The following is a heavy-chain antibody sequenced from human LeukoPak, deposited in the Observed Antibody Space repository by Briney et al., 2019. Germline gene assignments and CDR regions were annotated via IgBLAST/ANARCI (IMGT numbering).Heavy chain of an antibody. D-gene: IGHD4-23*01. CDR1: GYTFTGYY. CDR2: INPNSGGT. J-gene: IGHJ3*02. Sequence: GASVKVSCKASGYTFTGYYMHWVRQAPGQGLEWMGRINPNSGGTNYAQKFQGRVTMTSDTSISTAYMELSRLRSDDTAVYYCAREGNYGGNSDAFDIWGQGTMVTVSS. V-gene: IGHV1-2*06. CDR3: AREGNYGGNSDAFDI.